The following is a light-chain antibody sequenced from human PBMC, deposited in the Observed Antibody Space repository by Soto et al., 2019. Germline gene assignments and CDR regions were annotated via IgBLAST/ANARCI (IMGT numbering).Light chain of an antibody. J-gene: IGLJ1*01. CDR3: ASYRSSSTPNV. Sequence: QSALTQPASVSGSPGQSITISCTGNSSDVYNYKYVSWFQQHPGKAPKLMIYDFSSRPSGVSNRFSGSKSGNTASLTISGLQPEDEADYYCASYRSSSTPNVFGTGTKLTVL. V-gene: IGLV2-14*01. CDR1: SSDVYNYKY. CDR2: DFS.